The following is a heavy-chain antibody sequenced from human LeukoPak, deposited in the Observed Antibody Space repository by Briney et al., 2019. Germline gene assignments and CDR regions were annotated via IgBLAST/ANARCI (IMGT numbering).Heavy chain of an antibody. Sequence: ASVKVSCKASGGTFSSYAISWVRQAPGQGLEWMGGIIPIFGTANYAQKFQGRVTITADESTSTAYMELSSLRSEDTTVYYCAIRSYDFWSGYYGHWGQGTLVTVSS. CDR1: GGTFSSYA. CDR2: IIPIFGTA. CDR3: AIRSYDFWSGYYGH. J-gene: IGHJ4*02. D-gene: IGHD3-3*01. V-gene: IGHV1-69*13.